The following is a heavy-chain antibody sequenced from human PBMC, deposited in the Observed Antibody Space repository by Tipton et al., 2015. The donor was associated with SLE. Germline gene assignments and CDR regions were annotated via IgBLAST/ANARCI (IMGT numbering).Heavy chain of an antibody. D-gene: IGHD3-10*01. J-gene: IGHJ3*02. CDR2: IYYSGST. CDR3: ARELAVRGVDAFDI. Sequence: TLSLTCTVSGGSISSHYWSWIRQPPGKGLAWIGYIYYSGSTNYNPSLKSRVTISVDTSKNQFSLKLSSVTAADTAVYYCARELAVRGVDAFDIWGQGTMVTVSS. V-gene: IGHV4-59*11. CDR1: GGSISSHY.